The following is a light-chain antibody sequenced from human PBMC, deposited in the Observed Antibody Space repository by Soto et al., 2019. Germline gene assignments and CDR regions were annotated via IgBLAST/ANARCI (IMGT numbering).Light chain of an antibody. V-gene: IGKV3-20*01. CDR2: GAS. J-gene: IGKJ2*01. CDR3: QQYGSSPPYT. Sequence: EIVLTQSPGTLSLSPGERATLSCRASQSVSSSYLVWYQQKPGQAPTLLIYGASSRATGIPDRFSGSGSGTDFTLTISRLEPEDFAVYYCQQYGSSPPYTFGQGTKLEIK. CDR1: QSVSSSY.